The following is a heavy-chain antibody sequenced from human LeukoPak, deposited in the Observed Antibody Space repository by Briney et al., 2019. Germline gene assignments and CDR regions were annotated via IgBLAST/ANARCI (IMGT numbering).Heavy chain of an antibody. V-gene: IGHV1-2*02. CDR1: GYTFTGYY. CDR2: INPNSGGT. Sequence: ASVEVSCKASGYTFTGYYMHWVRQAPGQGLEWMGWINPNSGGTNYAQKFQGRVTMTRDTSISTAYMELSRLRSDDTAVYYCARVAPDRYYYDSSGYRYYFDYWGQGTLVTVSS. J-gene: IGHJ4*02. D-gene: IGHD3-22*01. CDR3: ARVAPDRYYYDSSGYRYYFDY.